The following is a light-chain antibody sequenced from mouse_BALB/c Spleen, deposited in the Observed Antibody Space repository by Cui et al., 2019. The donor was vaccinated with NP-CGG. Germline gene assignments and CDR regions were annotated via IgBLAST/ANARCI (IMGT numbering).Light chain of an antibody. J-gene: IGLJ1*01. Sequence: QAVVTQESALTTSPGETVTLTCRSNTGAVTTTNYANWVQEKPDHLFTGLIGGTNNRAPGVPARFSGSLIGDKAALIITGAQTEDEAVYFCALWYSNHWVFGGGTKLTVL. CDR3: ALWYSNHWV. CDR2: GTN. V-gene: IGLV1*01. CDR1: TGAVTTTNY.